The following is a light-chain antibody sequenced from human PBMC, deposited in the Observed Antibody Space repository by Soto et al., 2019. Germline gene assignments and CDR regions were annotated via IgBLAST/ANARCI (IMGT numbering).Light chain of an antibody. Sequence: QSALTQPPSASGTPGQRVTISCSGSSSNIGSNYVYWYQQLPGTAPNLLIYSNNQRPSAVPDRFSGSKSGTSASLAISGLRSEDEADYYCAAWDDSRSGRVFGGGTKVTVL. CDR1: SSNIGSNY. J-gene: IGLJ3*02. CDR3: AAWDDSRSGRV. CDR2: SNN. V-gene: IGLV1-47*01.